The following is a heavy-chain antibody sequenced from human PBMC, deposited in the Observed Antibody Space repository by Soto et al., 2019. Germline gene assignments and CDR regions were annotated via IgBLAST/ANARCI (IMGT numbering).Heavy chain of an antibody. V-gene: IGHV3-23*01. CDR3: AKDQYFEAGTDY. Sequence: PGGSLRLSCAASGFTFTTYTMNWVRQAPGEGLEWVSAITGRGDNTYYADSMEGRFTISRDNSRNTLYLQMNSLRAEDTAIYYYAKDQYFEAGTDYWGQGIRVTVSS. D-gene: IGHD3-9*01. J-gene: IGHJ4*02. CDR2: ITGRGDNT. CDR1: GFTFTTYT.